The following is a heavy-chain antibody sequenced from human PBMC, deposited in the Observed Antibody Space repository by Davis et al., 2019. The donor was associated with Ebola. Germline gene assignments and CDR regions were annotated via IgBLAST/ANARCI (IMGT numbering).Heavy chain of an antibody. CDR1: GFTFDDYA. J-gene: IGHJ4*02. CDR2: ISWNSGSI. V-gene: IGHV3-9*01. D-gene: IGHD4-11*01. Sequence: LSLTCAASGFTFDDYAMHWVRQAPGKGLEWVSGISWNSGSIGYADSVKGRFTISRDDSKNTAYLQMNSLKTEDTAVYYCTVTTTHDDYWGQGTLVTVSS. CDR3: TVTTTHDDY.